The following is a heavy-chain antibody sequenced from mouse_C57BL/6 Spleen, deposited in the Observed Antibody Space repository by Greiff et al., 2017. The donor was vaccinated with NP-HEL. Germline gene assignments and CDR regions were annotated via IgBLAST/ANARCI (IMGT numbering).Heavy chain of an antibody. V-gene: IGHV1-74*01. D-gene: IGHD4-1*02. Sequence: VQLQQPGAELVKPGASVKVSCKASGYTFTSSWMHWVKQRPGQGLGWIGRIHPSASDTNYNQKFKGKATWTVDKASSTAYMQLSSLTSEDSAVYYCATPNWEGYFDVWGTGTTVTVSS. CDR3: ATPNWEGYFDV. CDR2: IHPSASDT. J-gene: IGHJ1*03. CDR1: GYTFTSSW.